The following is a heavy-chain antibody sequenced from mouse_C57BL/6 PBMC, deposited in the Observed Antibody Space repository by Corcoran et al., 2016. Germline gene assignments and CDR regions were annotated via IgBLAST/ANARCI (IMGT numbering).Heavy chain of an antibody. CDR3: ARSAAQVLFDY. V-gene: IGHV9-3*01. CDR2: INTYSGVP. CDR1: GYTFTTYG. Sequence: QIQLVQSGPELKKPGETVKISCKASGYTFTTYGMSWVKQAPGKGLKWMGWINTYSGVPTYADDFKGRFAFSLETSASTAYLQINNLKNEDTATYFCARSAAQVLFDYWGQGTTLTVSS. D-gene: IGHD3-2*02. J-gene: IGHJ2*01.